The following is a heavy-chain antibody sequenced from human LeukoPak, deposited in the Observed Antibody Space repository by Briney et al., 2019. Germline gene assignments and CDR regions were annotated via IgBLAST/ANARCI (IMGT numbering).Heavy chain of an antibody. V-gene: IGHV1-69*04. CDR2: IIPIFGIA. CDR1: GGSFNNYA. Sequence: ASVKVSCKASGGSFNNYAISWVRQAPGQGLEWMGRIIPIFGIANSAQKFQGRVTITADKSTNTAYMELSSLRSEDTGVYYCARDLDHSGNYHTFDYWGQGTLVTVSS. D-gene: IGHD1-26*01. CDR3: ARDLDHSGNYHTFDY. J-gene: IGHJ4*02.